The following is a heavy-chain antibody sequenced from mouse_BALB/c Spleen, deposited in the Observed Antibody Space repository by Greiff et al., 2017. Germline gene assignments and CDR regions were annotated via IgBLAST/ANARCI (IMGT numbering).Heavy chain of an antibody. V-gene: IGHV3-2*02. CDR1: GYSITSDYA. D-gene: IGHD2-1*01. CDR2: ISYSGST. CDR3: ARGVKEYYYAMDY. Sequence: DVKLQESGPGLVKPSQSLSLTCTVTGYSITSDYAWNWIRQFPGNKLEWMGYISYSGSTSYNPSLKSRISITRDTSKNQFFLQLNSVTTEDTATYYCARGVKEYYYAMDYWGQGTSVTVSS. J-gene: IGHJ4*01.